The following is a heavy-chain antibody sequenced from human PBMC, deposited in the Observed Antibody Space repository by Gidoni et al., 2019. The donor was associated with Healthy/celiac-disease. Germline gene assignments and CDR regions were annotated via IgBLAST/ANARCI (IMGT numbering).Heavy chain of an antibody. CDR2: INPSGGST. Sequence: QVQLVQSGAEVKKPGASVKVSCKASGYTLTSYYMHWVRQAPGQGLEWMGIINPSGGSTSYAQKFQGRVTMTRDTSTSTVYMELSSLRSEDTAVYYCARGLGDGYNLKISDFFDYWGQGTLVTVSS. CDR1: GYTLTSYY. CDR3: ARGLGDGYNLKISDFFDY. J-gene: IGHJ4*02. V-gene: IGHV1-46*03. D-gene: IGHD5-12*01.